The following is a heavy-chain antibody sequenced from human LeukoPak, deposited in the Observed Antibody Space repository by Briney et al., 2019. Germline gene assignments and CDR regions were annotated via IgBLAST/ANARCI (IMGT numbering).Heavy chain of an antibody. CDR3: ARDLSRDGRVDY. Sequence: SETLSLTCTVSGGSISSGDYYWSWIRQPPGTGLEWIGYIYYSGSTYYNPSLKSRVTISVDTSKNQFSLKLSSVTAADTAVYYCARDLSRDGRVDYWGQGTLVTVSS. D-gene: IGHD5-24*01. V-gene: IGHV4-30-4*01. CDR1: GGSISSGDYY. J-gene: IGHJ4*02. CDR2: IYYSGST.